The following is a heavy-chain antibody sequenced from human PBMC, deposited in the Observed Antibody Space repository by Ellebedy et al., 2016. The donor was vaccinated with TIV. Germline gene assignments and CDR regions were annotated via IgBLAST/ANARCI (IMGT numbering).Heavy chain of an antibody. J-gene: IGHJ4*02. CDR3: ARRYSGSSYHYFDY. V-gene: IGHV4-59*08. D-gene: IGHD1-26*01. CDR1: GGSISSNY. Sequence: MPSETLSLTCTVSGGSISSNYWDWIRQPPGKGLEWIGYIYNSVITNYNPSLQSRVTMSVDTSKRQLSLKLRSVTAADTAVYYCARRYSGSSYHYFDYWGQGTLVIVSS. CDR2: IYNSVIT.